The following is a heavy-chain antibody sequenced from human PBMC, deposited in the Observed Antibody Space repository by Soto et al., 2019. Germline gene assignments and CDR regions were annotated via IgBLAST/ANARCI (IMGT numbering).Heavy chain of an antibody. V-gene: IGHV1-8*01. CDR3: ARAGQHSSGYYYHDD. Sequence: XSVKVSCKASGYTFTSYDSHLVRQATGQGLEWMGWMNPNSGNTGYAQKLQGRVTMTRNTSISTAYMELSRLRSEDTAVYYCARAGQHSSGYYYHDDWGQGTLVTVSS. D-gene: IGHD3-22*01. J-gene: IGHJ4*02. CDR2: MNPNSGNT. CDR1: GYTFTSYD.